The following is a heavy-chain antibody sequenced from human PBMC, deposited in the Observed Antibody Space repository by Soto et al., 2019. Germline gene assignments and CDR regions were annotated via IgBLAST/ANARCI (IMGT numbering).Heavy chain of an antibody. CDR3: ARVRGRDERGYWFDP. V-gene: IGHV4-31*03. CDR2: IYHSGST. D-gene: IGHD1-1*01. Sequence: QVQLQESGPGLVKPSQTLSLTCTVSGGSISSGGYYWSWIRQHPGKGLEWIGNIYHSGSTYYNPSLKSRVTISVDTSKNQFSLKLSSVTAADTAVYYCARVRGRDERGYWFDPWGQGTLVTVSS. J-gene: IGHJ5*02. CDR1: GGSISSGGYY.